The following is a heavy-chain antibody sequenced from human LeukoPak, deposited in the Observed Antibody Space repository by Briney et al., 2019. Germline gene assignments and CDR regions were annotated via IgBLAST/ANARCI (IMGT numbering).Heavy chain of an antibody. CDR1: GFTFSSYA. J-gene: IGHJ4*02. Sequence: GGSLRLSCAASGFTFSSYAMHWVRQAPGKGLEWVAVISYDGSNKYYADSVKGRFTISRDNAQNSLYLQMNGLRAEDTAIYYCVRDRGTYRPIDYWGQGTLVTVSS. CDR3: VRDRGTYRPIDY. V-gene: IGHV3-30-3*01. D-gene: IGHD1-26*01. CDR2: ISYDGSNK.